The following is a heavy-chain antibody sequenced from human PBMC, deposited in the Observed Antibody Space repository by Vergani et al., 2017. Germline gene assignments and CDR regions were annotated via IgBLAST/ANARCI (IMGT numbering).Heavy chain of an antibody. CDR2: ISDRYTST. Sequence: EVQLLQSGGGVIQPGGSVRLSCAASGFTFSACPMTWVRQAPGKGLEWVAAISDRYTSTYYADSVKGRFTISRDNSKNMLYLQMNSQRAEDTAVYYCARLSYDTTPYLQGGYYCWGQGNLVNVSS. D-gene: IGHD3-22*01. CDR3: ARLSYDTTPYLQGGYYC. J-gene: IGHJ4*02. CDR1: GFTFSACP. V-gene: IGHV3-23*01.